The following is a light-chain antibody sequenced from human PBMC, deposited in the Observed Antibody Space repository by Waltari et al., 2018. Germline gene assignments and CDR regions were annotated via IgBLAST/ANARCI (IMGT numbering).Light chain of an antibody. J-gene: IGKJ2*03. Sequence: DIVMTQSPDSLAVSLGERATINCKSSQSLLYSANNKNYLAWYQQKPGQPPRLLIYWASTRKSGVPDRFSGSVSGTDFTLTISSLQAEDVAVYYCQQYYSSPYSFGQGTKLGIK. V-gene: IGKV4-1*01. CDR2: WAS. CDR1: QSLLYSANNKNY. CDR3: QQYYSSPYS.